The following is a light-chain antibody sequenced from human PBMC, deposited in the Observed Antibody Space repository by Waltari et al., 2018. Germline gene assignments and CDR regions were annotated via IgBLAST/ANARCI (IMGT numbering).Light chain of an antibody. V-gene: IGLV2-23*02. CDR1: NSAVRRYKL. CDR3: CSYTRSFTYV. CDR2: EVT. J-gene: IGLJ1*01. Sequence: QSDPIPTPSVSGSPRQSLTIPRTGTNSAVRRYKLASWYQQHPGKAPKPMIYEVTRRPSGSSSRFSGSKSGNTAYLPISGLQAEDEADYHCCSYTRSFTYVFGTGTKVTVL.